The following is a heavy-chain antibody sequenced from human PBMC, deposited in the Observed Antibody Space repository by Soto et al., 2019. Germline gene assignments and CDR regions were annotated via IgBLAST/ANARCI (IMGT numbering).Heavy chain of an antibody. J-gene: IGHJ4*02. CDR2: IIPIFGTA. CDR3: ASAGGATAMVNGY. V-gene: IGHV1-69*01. D-gene: IGHD5-18*01. CDR1: GGTFSSYG. Sequence: GXSVKVSCKASGGTFSSYGISWVRQAPGQGLEWMGGIIPIFGTANYAQKFQGRVTITADESTSTAYMELSSLRSEDTAVYYCASAGGATAMVNGYWGQGTLVTVSS.